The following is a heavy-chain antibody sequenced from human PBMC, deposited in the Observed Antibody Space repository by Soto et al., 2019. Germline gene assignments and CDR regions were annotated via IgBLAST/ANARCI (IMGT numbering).Heavy chain of an antibody. D-gene: IGHD4-17*01. J-gene: IGHJ4*02. V-gene: IGHV4-39*01. CDR3: ATYYGDFQGGFY. Sequence: SETLSLTCTVSGGSISSSSYYWGWIRQPPGKGLEWIGSIYYSGSTYYNPSLKSRVTISVDTSKNQFSLKLSSVTAADTAVYYCATYYGDFQGGFYWGQGTLVTVSS. CDR2: IYYSGST. CDR1: GGSISSSSYY.